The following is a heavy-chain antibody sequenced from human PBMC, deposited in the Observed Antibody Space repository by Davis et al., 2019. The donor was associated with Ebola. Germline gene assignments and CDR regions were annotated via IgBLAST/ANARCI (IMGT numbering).Heavy chain of an antibody. CDR2: FDPEDGET. J-gene: IGHJ4*02. CDR1: GYTLTELS. D-gene: IGHD3-3*01. CDR3: ATARGFYDFWSGYYSEYYFDY. Sequence: AASVKVSCKVSGYTLTELSMHWVRQAPGKGLEWMGGFDPEDGETIYAQKFQGRVTMTEDTSTDTAYMELSSLRSEDTAVYYCATARGFYDFWSGYYSEYYFDYWGQGTLVTVSS. V-gene: IGHV1-24*01.